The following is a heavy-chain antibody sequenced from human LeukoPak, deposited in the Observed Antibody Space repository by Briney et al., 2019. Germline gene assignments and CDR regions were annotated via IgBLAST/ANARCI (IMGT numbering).Heavy chain of an antibody. D-gene: IGHD3-22*01. CDR2: INPNSGGT. J-gene: IGHJ4*02. CDR3: ARLVGDYYDSSGYYPDKVDY. Sequence: ASVKVSCKASGYTFTGYYMHWVRQAPGQGLEWMGRINPNSGGTNYAQKFQGRVTMTRDTSISTAYMELSRLRSDDTAVYYCARLVGDYYDSSGYYPDKVDYWGQGTLVTVSS. V-gene: IGHV1-2*06. CDR1: GYTFTGYY.